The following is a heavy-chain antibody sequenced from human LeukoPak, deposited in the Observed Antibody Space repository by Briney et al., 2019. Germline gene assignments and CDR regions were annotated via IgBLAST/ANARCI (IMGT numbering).Heavy chain of an antibody. J-gene: IGHJ4*02. CDR1: GFTFSSYG. Sequence: PGRSLRLSCAASGFTFSSYGMDWVRQAPGKGLEGVAVIYYDGSKTFYADSVKGRFTISRDNSKNTLYLQMNSLRVEDTAVYYCARESPMVRGDYWGQGTLVTVSS. CDR2: IYYDGSKT. V-gene: IGHV3-33*01. CDR3: ARESPMVRGDY. D-gene: IGHD3-10*01.